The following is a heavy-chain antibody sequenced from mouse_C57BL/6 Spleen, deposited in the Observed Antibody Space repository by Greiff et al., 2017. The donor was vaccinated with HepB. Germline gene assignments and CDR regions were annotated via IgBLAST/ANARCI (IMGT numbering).Heavy chain of an antibody. V-gene: IGHV1-55*01. CDR3: AREEGAGGVLYAMDY. Sequence: QVQLQQPGAELVKPGASVKMSCKASGYTFTSYWITWVKQRPGQGLEWIGDIYPGSGSTNYNEKFKSKATLTVDTSSSTAYMQLSSLTSEDSAVYYCAREEGAGGVLYAMDYWGQGTSVTVSS. J-gene: IGHJ4*01. CDR1: GYTFTSYW. D-gene: IGHD1-1*02. CDR2: IYPGSGST.